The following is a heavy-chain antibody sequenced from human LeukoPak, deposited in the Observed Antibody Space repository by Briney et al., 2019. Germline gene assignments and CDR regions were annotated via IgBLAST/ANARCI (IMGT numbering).Heavy chain of an antibody. CDR3: ARVSDILTGYYPWAFDI. CDR2: IYYIGST. J-gene: IGHJ3*02. Sequence: SETLSLTCTVSGGSISSYYWSWLWQPPGKGLEWIGYIYYIGSTNFKPSLTSRVNKSIDTSKSQFSLKVSSVAAADAPVYYCARVSDILTGYYPWAFDIWGQGTRVTVPS. V-gene: IGHV4-59*01. CDR1: GGSISSYY. D-gene: IGHD3-9*01.